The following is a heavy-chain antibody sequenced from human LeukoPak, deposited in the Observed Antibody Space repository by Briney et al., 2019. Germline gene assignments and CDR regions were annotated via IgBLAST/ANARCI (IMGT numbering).Heavy chain of an antibody. V-gene: IGHV3-74*01. CDR1: GLTFSNYW. J-gene: IGHJ5*02. D-gene: IGHD4-17*01. CDR3: ARVLATVTPSWFDP. CDR2: ISNDGTST. Sequence: PGGSLGLSCAVSGLTFSNYWLHWVRQAPGKGLVWVSRISNDGTSTSYADSVKGRFTISRDNAKNTLYLQMNSLRAEDTAVYYCARVLATVTPSWFDPWGQGTLVTVSS.